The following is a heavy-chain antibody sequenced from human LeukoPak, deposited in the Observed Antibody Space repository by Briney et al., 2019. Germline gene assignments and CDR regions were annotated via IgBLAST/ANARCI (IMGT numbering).Heavy chain of an antibody. CDR2: ISYDGSNK. D-gene: IGHD6-19*01. CDR3: AKMAGKYYYYYYGMDV. CDR1: GFTFSSYA. J-gene: IGHJ6*02. V-gene: IGHV3-30-3*02. Sequence: PGGSLRLSCAASGFTFSSYAMHWVRQAPGKGLEWVAVISYDGSNKYYADSVKGRFTISRDNSKNTLYLQMNSLRAEDTAVYYCAKMAGKYYYYYYGMDVWGQGTTVTVSS.